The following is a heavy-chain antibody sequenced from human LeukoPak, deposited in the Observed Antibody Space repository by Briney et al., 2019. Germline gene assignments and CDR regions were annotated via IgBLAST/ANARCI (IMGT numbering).Heavy chain of an antibody. Sequence: SETLSLTCAVYGGSFSGYYWSWIRQPPGKGLEWIGEINHSGSTNYNPSLKSRVTISVDTSKNQFSLKLSSVTAADTAVYYCASGLPYCSSTSCYVGCYFDYWGQGTLVTVSS. J-gene: IGHJ4*02. V-gene: IGHV4-34*01. CDR2: INHSGST. CDR3: ASGLPYCSSTSCYVGCYFDY. CDR1: GGSFSGYY. D-gene: IGHD2-2*01.